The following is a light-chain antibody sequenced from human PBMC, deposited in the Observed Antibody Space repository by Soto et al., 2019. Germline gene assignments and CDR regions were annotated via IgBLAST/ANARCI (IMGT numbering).Light chain of an antibody. CDR3: QQYNHWPTYT. Sequence: TQSPGTLYLSLGERATLSCRASQSVSSKLAWYQQRPGQAPRLXIYDASTRANGIPARFSGGGSGTELILTISSLQSEDFSFYDCQQYNHWPTYTFGQGTKVDIK. CDR1: QSVSSK. J-gene: IGKJ2*01. CDR2: DAS. V-gene: IGKV3-15*01.